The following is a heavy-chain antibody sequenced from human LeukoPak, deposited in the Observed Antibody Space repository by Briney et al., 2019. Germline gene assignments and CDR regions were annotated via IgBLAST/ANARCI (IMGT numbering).Heavy chain of an antibody. CDR2: IYTSGST. J-gene: IGHJ4*02. Sequence: SETLSLTCTVSGGSISSYYWSWIRQPAGKGLEWTGRIYTSGSTNYSPSLKSRVTMSVDTSKNQFSLRLSSVTAADTAVYYCARRRPGRTFDYWGQGTLVTVSS. D-gene: IGHD1-14*01. CDR1: GGSISSYY. V-gene: IGHV4-4*07. CDR3: ARRRPGRTFDY.